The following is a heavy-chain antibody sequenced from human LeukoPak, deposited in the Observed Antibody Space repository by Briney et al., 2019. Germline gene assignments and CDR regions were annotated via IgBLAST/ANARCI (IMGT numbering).Heavy chain of an antibody. CDR1: GGSISSGSYY. CDR3: ARVWNRGWLDP. V-gene: IGHV4-61*02. J-gene: IGHJ5*02. Sequence: SETLSLTCTVSGGSISSGSYYWSWIRQPAGKGLEWIGRIYTSGSTNYNPSLKSRVTISVDTSKNQFSLKLSSVTAADTAVYYCARVWNRGWLDPWGQGTLVTDSS. D-gene: IGHD7-27*01. CDR2: IYTSGST.